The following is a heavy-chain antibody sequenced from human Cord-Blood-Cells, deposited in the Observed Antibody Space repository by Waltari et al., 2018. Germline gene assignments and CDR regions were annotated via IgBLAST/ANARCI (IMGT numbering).Heavy chain of an antibody. CDR1: GCSCVSYW. CDR2: IKQDGSEK. CDR3: ARSSGGTLDY. V-gene: IGHV3-7*01. Sequence: EVQLVESGGGLVQPGGTLRLSFAASGCSCVSYWLIWVRTAPGKGLEWGANIKQDGSEKYYVDSVKGRFTISRDNAKNSLYLQMNSLRAEDTAVYYCARSSGGTLDYWGQGTLVTVSS. D-gene: IGHD2-15*01. J-gene: IGHJ4*02.